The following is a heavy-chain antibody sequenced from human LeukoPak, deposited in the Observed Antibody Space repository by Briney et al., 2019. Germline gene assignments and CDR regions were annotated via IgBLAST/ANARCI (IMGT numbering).Heavy chain of an antibody. CDR2: ISGSGGST. CDR1: GFTFSSYA. J-gene: IGHJ4*02. Sequence: GRSLRLSCAASGFTFSSYAMSWVRQAPGKGLEWVSAISGSGGSTYYADSVKGRFTISRDNSKNTLYLQMNSLRAEDTAVYYCAKDWHGYMDFDYWGRGTLVTVSS. D-gene: IGHD5-24*01. V-gene: IGHV3-23*01. CDR3: AKDWHGYMDFDY.